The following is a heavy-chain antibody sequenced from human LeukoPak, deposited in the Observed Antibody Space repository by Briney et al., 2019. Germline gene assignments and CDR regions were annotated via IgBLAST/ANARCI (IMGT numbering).Heavy chain of an antibody. J-gene: IGHJ4*02. CDR3: SKDPGDYGDYGY. Sequence: GGSLRLSCAASGFTFSSYGMHWVRQAPGKGLEWVAFIRYDGSNKYYADSVKGRFTISRDNSKNTLYLQMNSLRAEDTAVYYCSKDPGDYGDYGYWGQGTLVTVSS. D-gene: IGHD4-17*01. V-gene: IGHV3-30*02. CDR1: GFTFSSYG. CDR2: IRYDGSNK.